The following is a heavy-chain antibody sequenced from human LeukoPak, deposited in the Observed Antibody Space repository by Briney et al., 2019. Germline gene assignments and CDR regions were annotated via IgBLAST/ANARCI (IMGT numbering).Heavy chain of an antibody. V-gene: IGHV3-66*02. CDR2: LFSDRRT. J-gene: IGHJ1*01. Sequence: GGSLRLSCAASGFIVSTNYMTWVHQAPGKGLQWVAILFSDRRTFYADTVKGRFTVSRDNSKNTLYLQMNSLRPEDTAVYYCAKDVVIGASYDYGDYIPLPHWGQGTLVTVSS. D-gene: IGHD4-17*01. CDR1: GFIVSTNY. CDR3: AKDVVIGASYDYGDYIPLPH.